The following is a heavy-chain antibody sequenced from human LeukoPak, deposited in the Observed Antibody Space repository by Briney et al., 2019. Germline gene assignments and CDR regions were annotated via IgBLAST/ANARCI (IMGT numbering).Heavy chain of an antibody. V-gene: IGHV4-38-2*02. J-gene: IGHJ4*02. Sequence: SETLSLTCTVSGYSITSGYYWGWIRQPPGKGLEWIGIIYYSGTTYYNPSLKSRVTISIDTSKNQFSLKLTSVTAADTAVYFCARNFPGVGCSGGSCYDYWGQGTLVTVSS. CDR1: GYSITSGYY. D-gene: IGHD2-15*01. CDR2: IYYSGTT. CDR3: ARNFPGVGCSGGSCYDY.